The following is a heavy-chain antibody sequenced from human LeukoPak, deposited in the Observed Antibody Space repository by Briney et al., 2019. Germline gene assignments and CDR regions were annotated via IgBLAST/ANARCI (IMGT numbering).Heavy chain of an antibody. CDR3: ARRGVRGVITSHLDY. Sequence: GESLQISCQGSGYSFTSYWIGWVRQMPGKGLEWMGIIYPGDSDTRYSPSFQGQVTISADKSISTAYLQWSSLKASDTAMYYCARRGVRGVITSHLDYWGQGTLVTVSS. V-gene: IGHV5-51*01. CDR1: GYSFTSYW. CDR2: IYPGDSDT. J-gene: IGHJ4*02. D-gene: IGHD3-10*01.